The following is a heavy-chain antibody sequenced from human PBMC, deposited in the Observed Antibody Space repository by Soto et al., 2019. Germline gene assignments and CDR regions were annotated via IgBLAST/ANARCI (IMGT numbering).Heavy chain of an antibody. CDR1: GGTFSSYP. Sequence: QVQLVQSGTEVKKPGSSVKVSCKASGGTFSSYPITWVRQAPGQGLEWMGGIIPIFGQPNYAQKFQGRVTIPADESTSTVYMELSSLRSEDTAVYYCARESRLGGGGMDVWGQGTTVTVSS. CDR3: ARESRLGGGGMDV. V-gene: IGHV1-69*01. CDR2: IIPIFGQP. D-gene: IGHD1-26*01. J-gene: IGHJ6*02.